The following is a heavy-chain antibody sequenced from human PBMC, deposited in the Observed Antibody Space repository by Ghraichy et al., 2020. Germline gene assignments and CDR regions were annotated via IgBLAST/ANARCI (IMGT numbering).Heavy chain of an antibody. Sequence: GGSLRLSCAASGFTVSSNYMSWVRQAPGKGLEWVSVIYSGGSTYYADSVKGRFTISRDNSKNTLYLQMNSLRAEDTAVYYCASQAILDAFDIWCQGTMVTVSS. J-gene: IGHJ3*02. D-gene: IGHD2-21*01. CDR1: GFTVSSNY. CDR2: IYSGGST. CDR3: ASQAILDAFDI. V-gene: IGHV3-53*01.